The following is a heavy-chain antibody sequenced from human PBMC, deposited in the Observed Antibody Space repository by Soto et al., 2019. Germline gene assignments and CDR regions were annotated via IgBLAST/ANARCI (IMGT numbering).Heavy chain of an antibody. Sequence: GGSLRLSCAASGFTFSSYWMSWVRQAPGKGLEWVANIKQDGSEKYYVDSVKGRFTISRDNAKNSLYLQMNSLRAEDTAVYYCARDMVRGVISPNFNFDYWGQGTLVTVSS. CDR2: IKQDGSEK. CDR3: ARDMVRGVISPNFNFDY. CDR1: GFTFSSYW. J-gene: IGHJ4*02. V-gene: IGHV3-7*05. D-gene: IGHD3-10*01.